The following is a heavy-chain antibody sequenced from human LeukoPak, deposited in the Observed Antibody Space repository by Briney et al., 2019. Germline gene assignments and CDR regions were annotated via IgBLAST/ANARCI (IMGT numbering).Heavy chain of an antibody. CDR2: IKSKTDGGTT. CDR3: TTEISIYYDFWSGYLTWFGELSSPNGNKNGEDY. Sequence: PGGSLRLSCAASGFTFGNAWMNWVRQAPGKGLEWVGRIKSKTDGGTTDYAAPVKGRFTISRDDSKNTLYLQMNSLKTEDTAVYYCTTEISIYYDFWSGYLTWFGELSSPNGNKNGEDYWGQGTLVTVSS. D-gene: IGHD3-3*01. V-gene: IGHV3-15*07. CDR1: GFTFGNAW. J-gene: IGHJ4*02.